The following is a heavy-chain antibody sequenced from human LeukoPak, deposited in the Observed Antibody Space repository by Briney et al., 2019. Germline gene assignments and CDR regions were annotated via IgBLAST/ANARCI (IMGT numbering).Heavy chain of an antibody. V-gene: IGHV4-30-4*01. CDR2: MYYSGST. CDR3: ARPYYYDSRIDP. D-gene: IGHD3-22*01. Sequence: PSQTLSLTCTVSGGSISSGDYYWSWIRQPPGKGLEWITYMYYSGSTYYNPSLKSRVTMSADTSKNQLSLKLSSVTAADTAVYYCARPYYYDSRIDPWGQGILVTVSS. J-gene: IGHJ5*02. CDR1: GGSISSGDYY.